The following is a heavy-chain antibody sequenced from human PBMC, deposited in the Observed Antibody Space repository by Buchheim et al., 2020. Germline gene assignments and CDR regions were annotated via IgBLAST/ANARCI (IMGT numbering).Heavy chain of an antibody. CDR2: IRSKAYGGTT. CDR3: TRDRLLWFGELLF. V-gene: IGHV3-49*04. J-gene: IGHJ4*02. D-gene: IGHD3-10*01. CDR1: GFTFGDYA. Sequence: EVQLVESGGGLVQPGRSLRLSCTASGFTFGDYAMSWVRQAPGKGLEWVGFIRSKAYGGTTEYAASVKGRFTISRDDSKSIAYLQMNSLKTEDTAVYYCTRDRLLWFGELLFWGQGTL.